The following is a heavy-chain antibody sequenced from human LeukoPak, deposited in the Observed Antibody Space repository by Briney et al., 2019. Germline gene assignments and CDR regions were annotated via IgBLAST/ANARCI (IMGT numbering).Heavy chain of an antibody. V-gene: IGHV5-51*01. CDR1: GYSFTSYW. J-gene: IGHJ6*03. CDR2: IYPGDSDT. CDR3: ARHETCYYGSGSYLSYYYYYMDV. D-gene: IGHD3-10*01. Sequence: GESLKISCKGSGYSFTSYWIGWVRQMPGKGLEWMGIIYPGDSDTRYSPSFQGQVTISADKSISTAYLQWSSLKASDTAMYYCARHETCYYGSGSYLSYYYYYMDVWGKGTTVTVSS.